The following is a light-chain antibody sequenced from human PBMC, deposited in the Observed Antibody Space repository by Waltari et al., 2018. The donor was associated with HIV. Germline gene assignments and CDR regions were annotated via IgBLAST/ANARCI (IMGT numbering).Light chain of an antibody. J-gene: IGLJ1*01. CDR3: KSKTSSSTPCV. Sequence: QSALTQPASVSGSPGQSITISCTGTSSDVGGYNSFAWYQQHPGKAPKLIIYDVSNRPSGVPYRFSGSKAGNTASLTISGLQAEDEADYYCKSKTSSSTPCVFGTGTKVTVL. CDR1: SSDVGGYNS. V-gene: IGLV2-14*03. CDR2: DVS.